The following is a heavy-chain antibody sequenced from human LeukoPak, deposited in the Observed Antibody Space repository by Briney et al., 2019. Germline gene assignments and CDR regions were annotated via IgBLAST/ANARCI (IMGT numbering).Heavy chain of an antibody. D-gene: IGHD3-10*01. V-gene: IGHV4-34*01. CDR3: ARGRGT. Sequence: PSETLSLTCAVYGESVTHYYYNWIRQPPGKGLEWIGEINPSGSTSYNPSLKSRVTISVDTSKNHFSLKLSSLTAADTAIYYCARGRGTWGQGTLVTVSS. CDR2: INPSGST. J-gene: IGHJ5*02. CDR1: GESVTHYY.